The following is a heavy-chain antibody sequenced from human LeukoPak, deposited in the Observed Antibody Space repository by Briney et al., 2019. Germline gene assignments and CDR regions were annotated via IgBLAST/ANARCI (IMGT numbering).Heavy chain of an antibody. CDR3: AKDKSYYYDSGSYGLDY. V-gene: IGHV3-23*01. D-gene: IGHD3-10*01. J-gene: IGHJ4*02. CDR2: ISGSGGST. CDR1: GLTFSSYA. Sequence: GGSLRLSCAASGLTFSSYAMSWVRQAPGKGLEWVSAISGSGGSTYYADSVKGRFTISRDNSKNTLYLQMNSLRAEDTAVYYCAKDKSYYYDSGSYGLDYWGQGTLVTVSS.